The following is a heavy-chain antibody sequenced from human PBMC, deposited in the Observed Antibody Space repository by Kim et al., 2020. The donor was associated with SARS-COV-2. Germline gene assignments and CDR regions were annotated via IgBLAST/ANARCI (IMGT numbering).Heavy chain of an antibody. V-gene: IGHV3-11*06. Sequence: KDRLTIARDNAKNSLYLQMNSLRAEDTAVYYCARDWGITMISKHGYFDYWGQGTLVTVSS. J-gene: IGHJ4*02. CDR3: ARDWGITMISKHGYFDY. D-gene: IGHD3-22*01.